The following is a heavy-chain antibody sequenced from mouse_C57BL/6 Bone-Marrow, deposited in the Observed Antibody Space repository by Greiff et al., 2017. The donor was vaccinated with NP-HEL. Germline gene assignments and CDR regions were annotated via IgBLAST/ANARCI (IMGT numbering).Heavy chain of an antibody. CDR2: ISPGGGST. D-gene: IGHD1-1*01. J-gene: IGHJ2*01. Sequence: QVQLQQPGAGLVKPGASVKLSCTASGYTFTSYWITWVRQSPEKGLEWIGDISPGGGSTNYNEKFKSKATLTVDTSSSTAYMQLSSLTSEDSSVYYCARKYYYVSFDYWGQGTTRTGSS. V-gene: IGHV1-55*01. CDR3: ARKYYYVSFDY. CDR1: GYTFTSYW.